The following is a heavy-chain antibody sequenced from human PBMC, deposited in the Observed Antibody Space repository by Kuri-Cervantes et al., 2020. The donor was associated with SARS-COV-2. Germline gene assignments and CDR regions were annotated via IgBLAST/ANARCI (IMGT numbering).Heavy chain of an antibody. V-gene: IGHV3-30*02. CDR3: AKDREGATFLDI. J-gene: IGHJ6*02. D-gene: IGHD1-26*01. Sequence: LSLTCAASGFIFSNYGMHWVRQAPGKGLEWVALIRYDGSKKYYPDSVKGRFTISRDDSQNMLYLQMYSLRAEDTAVYYCAKDREGATFLDIWGQGTTVTVSS. CDR1: GFIFSNYG. CDR2: IRYDGSKK.